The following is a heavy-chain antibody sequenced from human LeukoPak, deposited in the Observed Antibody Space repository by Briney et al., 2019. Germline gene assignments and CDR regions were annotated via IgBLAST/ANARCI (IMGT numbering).Heavy chain of an antibody. CDR1: GLTLSKYD. D-gene: IGHD6-19*01. V-gene: IGHV3-13*01. J-gene: IGHJ6*02. Sequence: GGSLRLSCAASGLTLSKYDMHWVRQATGEGLEWVSAIGTRGDTYYAGSVKGRFTMSRENAKNSLYLQMNSLSAGDTAVYYCVRAPPYSSASWGYYGMDVWGQGTTVTVSS. CDR2: IGTRGDT. CDR3: VRAPPYSSASWGYYGMDV.